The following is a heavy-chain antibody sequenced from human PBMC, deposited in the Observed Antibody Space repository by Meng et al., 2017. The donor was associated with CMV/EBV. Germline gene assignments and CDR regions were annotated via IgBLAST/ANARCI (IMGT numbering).Heavy chain of an antibody. CDR2: IYYSGST. V-gene: IGHV4-61*01. J-gene: IGHJ6*02. CDR3: ASYGYSGYYYYYGMDV. D-gene: IGHD5-12*01. Sequence: GSLRLSCTVSGGSVSSGSYYWSWIRQPPGKGLEWIGYIYYSGSTYYNPSLKSRVTISVDTSKNQFSLKLSSVTAADTAVYYCASYGYSGYYYYYGMDVWGQGTTVTVSS. CDR1: GGSVSSGSYY.